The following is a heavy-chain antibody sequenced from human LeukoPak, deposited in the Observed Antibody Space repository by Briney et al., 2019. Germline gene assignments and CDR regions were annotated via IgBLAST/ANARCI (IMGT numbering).Heavy chain of an antibody. CDR2: IRYDGSNK. CDR3: ARDPTPSTGTTGTTVSVFDY. Sequence: PGGSLRLSCAASGFTFSSYGMHWVRQAPGKGLEWVAFIRYDGSNKYYADSVKGRFTISRDNSKNTLYLQMNSLRAEDTAVYYCARDPTPSTGTTGTTVSVFDYWGQGTLVTVSS. J-gene: IGHJ4*02. V-gene: IGHV3-30*02. CDR1: GFTFSSYG. D-gene: IGHD1-1*01.